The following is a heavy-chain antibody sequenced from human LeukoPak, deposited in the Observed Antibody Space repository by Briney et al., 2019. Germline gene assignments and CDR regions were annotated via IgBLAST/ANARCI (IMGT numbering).Heavy chain of an antibody. J-gene: IGHJ4*02. V-gene: IGHV4-34*01. D-gene: IGHD5-18*01. Sequence: KPSETLSLTCAVYGGSFSGYYWNWIRQPPRKGLEWIGEINHFGSTKYNPSLKSRVTISGDTSKKQFSLKVDSVTAADTAVYYCARGYRAHQTFYSSHYFDYWGQGTLVTVSS. CDR3: ARGYRAHQTFYSSHYFDY. CDR1: GGSFSGYY. CDR2: INHFGST.